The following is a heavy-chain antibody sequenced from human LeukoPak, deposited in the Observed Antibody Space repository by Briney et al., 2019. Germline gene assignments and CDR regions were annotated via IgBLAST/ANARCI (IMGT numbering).Heavy chain of an antibody. D-gene: IGHD6-13*01. CDR2: IYYSGIT. J-gene: IGHJ5*02. Sequence: SETLSLTCTVSGGSISSSSYYWGWIRQPPGKGLEWIGSIYYSGITYYNPSLKSRVTISVDTSKNQFSLKLSSVTAADTAVYYCARDSGIAAAEEPNWFDPWGQGTLVTVSS. V-gene: IGHV4-39*07. CDR1: GGSISSSSYY. CDR3: ARDSGIAAAEEPNWFDP.